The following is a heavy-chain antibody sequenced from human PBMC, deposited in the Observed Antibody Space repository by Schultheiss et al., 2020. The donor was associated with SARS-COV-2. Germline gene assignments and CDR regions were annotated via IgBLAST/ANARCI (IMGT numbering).Heavy chain of an antibody. CDR1: GGTFSSYA. CDR3: ARDLEYSGYYYYYGMDV. CDR2: IIPIFGAT. Sequence: SVKVSCKASGGTFSSYAISWVRQAPGQGLEWMGGIIPIFGATQYAQKLQGRVTITRDTSASTAYMELSSLRSEDTAVYYCARDLEYSGYYYYYGMDVWGQGTTVTVSS. D-gene: IGHD5-12*01. V-gene: IGHV1-69*05. J-gene: IGHJ6*02.